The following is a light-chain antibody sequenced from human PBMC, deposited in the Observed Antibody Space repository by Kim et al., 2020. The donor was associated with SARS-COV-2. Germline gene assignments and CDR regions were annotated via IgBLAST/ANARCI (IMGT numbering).Light chain of an antibody. Sequence: PGDRATLSCRASQSVGRSYLAWYQQKPGQAPRLLVYGTSSRATGIPDRFSGSGSATDFTLTISRLEPEDFAVYFCHQYDRSPRTFGQGTKVDIK. CDR3: HQYDRSPRT. V-gene: IGKV3-20*01. CDR1: QSVGRSY. CDR2: GTS. J-gene: IGKJ1*01.